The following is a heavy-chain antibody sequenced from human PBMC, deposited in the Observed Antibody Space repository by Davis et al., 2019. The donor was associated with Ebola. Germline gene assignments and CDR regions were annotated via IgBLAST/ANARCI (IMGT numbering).Heavy chain of an antibody. CDR1: GGSISSGSYY. CDR3: ARQVVSPGAYYYGIDV. CDR2: IYYTGSA. J-gene: IGHJ6*04. Sequence: MPSETLSLTCTVSGGSISSGSYYWSWIRQHPGKGLESIGYIYYTGSAFYNPSLESRLTISVDTSMKQFSLKLRSVTAADTAVYYCARQVVSPGAYYYGIDVWGKGTTVTVSS. V-gene: IGHV4-31*03. D-gene: IGHD6-6*01.